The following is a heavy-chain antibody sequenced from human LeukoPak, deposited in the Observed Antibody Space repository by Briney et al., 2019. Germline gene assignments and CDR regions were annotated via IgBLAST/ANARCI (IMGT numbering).Heavy chain of an antibody. Sequence: PGGSLRLSCAASGFTFSNAWMTWVRQAPGKGLEWVGRIKSKTDGGTIEYAAPVKGRFIISRDDSKNTVYEQMNSLKTEDTAMYYCTTYRFCTTTSCSSFDYWGQGTLVTVSS. CDR2: IKSKTDGGTI. CDR3: TTYRFCTTTSCSSFDY. V-gene: IGHV3-15*01. CDR1: GFTFSNAW. D-gene: IGHD2-2*01. J-gene: IGHJ4*02.